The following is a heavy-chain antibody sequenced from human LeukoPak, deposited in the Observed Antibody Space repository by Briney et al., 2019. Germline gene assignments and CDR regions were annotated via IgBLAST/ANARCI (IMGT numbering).Heavy chain of an antibody. CDR1: GFTFSTCS. Sequence: PGGSLRLSCAASGFTFSTCSMFWVRQAPGKGLEWVSAISGNSYHIYYADSVKGRFTISRDNAKNSLYLQMNTLRGEDTAVYYCASSTLGYFDYRGHGTLVTVSS. J-gene: IGHJ4*01. D-gene: IGHD7-27*01. CDR3: ASSTLGYFDY. CDR2: ISGNSYHI. V-gene: IGHV3-21*01.